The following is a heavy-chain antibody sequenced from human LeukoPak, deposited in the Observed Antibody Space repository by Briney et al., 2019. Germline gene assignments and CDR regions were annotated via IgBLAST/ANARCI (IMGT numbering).Heavy chain of an antibody. J-gene: IGHJ4*02. Sequence: GEALKISCKGSGYILTSYWIGWVRPMPGKGLEWMGIIYPGDSDTRYSPSFQGQVTISADKSISAAYLQWSSLKDSDTAMYYCARLVGSCSGGGCYLGYWGQGALVSVSS. V-gene: IGHV5-51*01. CDR1: GYILTSYW. CDR3: ARLVGSCSGGGCYLGY. CDR2: IYPGDSDT. D-gene: IGHD2-15*01.